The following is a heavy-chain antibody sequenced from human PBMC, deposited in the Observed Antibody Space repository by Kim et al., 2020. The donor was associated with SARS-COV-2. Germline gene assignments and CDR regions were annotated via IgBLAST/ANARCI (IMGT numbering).Heavy chain of an antibody. V-gene: IGHV7-4-1*02. CDR2: INTNTGNP. CDR3: ARGIRRFGGVIVVNYYYMDV. Sequence: ASVKVSCKASGYTFTSYAMNWVRQAPGQGLEWMGWINTNTGNPTYAQGFTGRFVFSLDTSVRTAYLQISSLKAEDTAVYYCARGIRRFGGVIVVNYYYMDVWGKGTTVTVSS. D-gene: IGHD3-16*02. CDR1: GYTFTSYA. J-gene: IGHJ6*03.